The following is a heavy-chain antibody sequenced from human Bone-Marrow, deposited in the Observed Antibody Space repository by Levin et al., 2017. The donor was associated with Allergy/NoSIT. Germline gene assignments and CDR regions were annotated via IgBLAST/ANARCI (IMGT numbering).Heavy chain of an antibody. CDR3: ARGFHYYDSRDYYFDY. J-gene: IGHJ4*02. D-gene: IGHD3-22*01. Sequence: ASVKVSCKASGYTFTGYYMHWVRQAPGQGLEWMGWINPNSGGTNYAQKFQGWVTMTRDTSISTAYMELSRLRSDDTAVYYCARGFHYYDSRDYYFDYWGQGTLVTVSS. CDR1: GYTFTGYY. V-gene: IGHV1-2*04. CDR2: INPNSGGT.